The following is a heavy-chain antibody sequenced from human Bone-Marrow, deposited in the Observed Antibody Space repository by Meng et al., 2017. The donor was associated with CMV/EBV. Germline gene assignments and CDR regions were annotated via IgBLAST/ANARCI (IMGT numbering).Heavy chain of an antibody. D-gene: IGHD6-25*01. CDR1: GGSISSYY. Sequence: GSLRLSCTVSGGSISSYYWSWIRQPPGKGLEWVGYIYYSGSTNYNPSLKSRVTISVDTSKHQFSLKLSSVTAADTAVYYCARVLGQRSGGGWYYYYGMDVWGQGTTVTVSS. V-gene: IGHV4-59*01. CDR3: ARVLGQRSGGGWYYYYGMDV. J-gene: IGHJ6*02. CDR2: IYYSGST.